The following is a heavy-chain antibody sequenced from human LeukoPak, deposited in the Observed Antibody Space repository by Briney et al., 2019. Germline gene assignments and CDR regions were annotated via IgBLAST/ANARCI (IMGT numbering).Heavy chain of an antibody. CDR3: LRQGLGGAGR. CDR2: LFTGGDT. V-gene: IGHV3-66*02. CDR1: GFTVSSNH. Sequence: GGSLRLSCAVSGFTVSSNHMNWVRQAPGKGLDWVSVLFTGGDTSYADSVKGRFTISRDSSKNSLFLQMNSLSPEDTAVYYCLRQGLGGAGRWGQGTLVTVSS. J-gene: IGHJ4*02. D-gene: IGHD6-19*01.